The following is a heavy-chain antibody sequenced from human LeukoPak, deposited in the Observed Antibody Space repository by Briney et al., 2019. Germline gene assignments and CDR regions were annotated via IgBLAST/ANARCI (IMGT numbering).Heavy chain of an antibody. D-gene: IGHD3-10*01. CDR3: AKGRGLIIPLDY. Sequence: PSETLSLTCTVSGGSISSSSYYWGWIRQPPGKGLEWIGSIYYSGSTYYNPSLKSRVTISVDTPKNQFSLKLSSVTAADTAVYYCAKGRGLIIPLDYWGQGTLVTVSS. CDR2: IYYSGST. V-gene: IGHV4-39*01. J-gene: IGHJ4*02. CDR1: GGSISSSSYY.